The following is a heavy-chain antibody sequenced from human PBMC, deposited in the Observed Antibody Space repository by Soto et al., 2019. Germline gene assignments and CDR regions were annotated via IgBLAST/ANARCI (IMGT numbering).Heavy chain of an antibody. D-gene: IGHD2-15*01. V-gene: IGHV3-11*05. CDR2: ISSSSSYT. Sequence: QVQLVESGGGLVKPGGSLRLSCAASGFTFSDYYMSWIRQAPGKGLEWVSYISSSSSYTNYADSVKGRFTISRDNAKNSLYLQMNSLRAEDTAVYYCASGTLEDIVVGMHAFDIWGQGTMVTVSS. J-gene: IGHJ3*02. CDR3: ASGTLEDIVVGMHAFDI. CDR1: GFTFSDYY.